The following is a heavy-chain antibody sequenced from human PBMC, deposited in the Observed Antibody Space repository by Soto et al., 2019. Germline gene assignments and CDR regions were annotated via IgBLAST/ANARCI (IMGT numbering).Heavy chain of an antibody. J-gene: IGHJ4*02. CDR2: IYYSGST. CDR1: GGSISSSSYY. Sequence: QLQLQESGPGLVKPSETLSLTCTVSGGSISSSSYYWGWIRQPPGKGLEWIGSIYYSGSTYYNPSLQCRVTISVDTSKNQLSLKLSSVTAADTAVYYCARKVMITFGGVIVMNYYFDYWGQGTLVTVSS. D-gene: IGHD3-16*02. CDR3: ARKVMITFGGVIVMNYYFDY. V-gene: IGHV4-39*01.